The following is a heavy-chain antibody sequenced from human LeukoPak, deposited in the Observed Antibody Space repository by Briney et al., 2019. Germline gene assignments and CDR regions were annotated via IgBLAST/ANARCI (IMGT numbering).Heavy chain of an antibody. CDR3: AKGAWKLYHCGGGNCYFDQ. CDR1: GLTFSSHA. Sequence: PGGSLGLFWEASGLTFSSHAVRWGGQAPGKGLEGVADISGKGGSKLYAEAVKGGVNLSRDNSKNTLYLQMNSPQAEDTAVYYCAKGAWKLYHCGGGNCYFDQWGQGPLVTVSS. D-gene: IGHD2-15*01. J-gene: IGHJ4*01. V-gene: IGHV3-23*01. CDR2: ISGKGGSK.